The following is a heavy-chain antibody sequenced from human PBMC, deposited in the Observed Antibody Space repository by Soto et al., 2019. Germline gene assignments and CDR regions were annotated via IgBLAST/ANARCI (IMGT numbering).Heavy chain of an antibody. V-gene: IGHV3-15*01. CDR3: TTEEHFSVVTNWFGP. Sequence: PGGSLRLSCAASGFTFSNAWMTWVRQAPGKGLEWVGRIKSKTDGGTTDYAAPVKGRFTISRDDSKNTLYLQMNSLKTEDTAVYYCTTEEHFSVVTNWFGPWGQGTLVTVSS. J-gene: IGHJ5*02. CDR1: GFTFSNAW. CDR2: IKSKTDGGTT. D-gene: IGHD2-21*02.